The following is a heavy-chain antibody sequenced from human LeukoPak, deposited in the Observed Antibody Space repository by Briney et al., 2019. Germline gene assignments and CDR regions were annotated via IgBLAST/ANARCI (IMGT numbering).Heavy chain of an antibody. J-gene: IGHJ3*02. CDR3: ARDGDEYSYGYGDAFDI. CDR2: ITGGSYTI. V-gene: IGHV3-48*01. CDR1: GFTFSSYS. D-gene: IGHD5-18*01. Sequence: PGGSLRLSCAASGFTFSSYSMNWVRQAPGKGLEGVSYITGGSYTIYYAQSVRGRFTISRDNAKNSLYLQMNSLRVEDTAVYYCARDGDEYSYGYGDAFDIWGQGTMVTVSS.